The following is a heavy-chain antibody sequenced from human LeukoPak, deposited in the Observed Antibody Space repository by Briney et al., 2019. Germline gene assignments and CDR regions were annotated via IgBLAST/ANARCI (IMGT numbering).Heavy chain of an antibody. V-gene: IGHV5-51*01. J-gene: IGHJ4*02. CDR2: IYPADSYT. CDR3: ARQFRDSSGYYSYYFDY. Sequence: GESLKISCKGSGYNFTNYGIGWVRQMPGKGLEWMGIIYPADSYTRYSPSFRGQVTISADKAISIAYLHLSSLKASDTAMYYCARQFRDSSGYYSYYFDYWGQGTLVTVSS. CDR1: GYNFTNYG. D-gene: IGHD3-22*01.